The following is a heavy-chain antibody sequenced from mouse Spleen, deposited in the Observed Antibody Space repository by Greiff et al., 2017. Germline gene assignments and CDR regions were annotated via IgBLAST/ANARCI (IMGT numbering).Heavy chain of an antibody. J-gene: IGHJ2*01. CDR2: IDPSDSET. Sequence: QVQLQQSGAELVRPGSSVKLSCKASGYTFTSYWMHWVKQRPIQGLEWIGNIDPSDSETHYNQKFKDKATLTVDKSSSTAYMQLSSLTSEDSAVYYCASGITTEGGYWGQGTTLTVSS. CDR1: GYTFTSYW. CDR3: ASGITTEGGY. V-gene: IGHV1-52*01. D-gene: IGHD1-1*01.